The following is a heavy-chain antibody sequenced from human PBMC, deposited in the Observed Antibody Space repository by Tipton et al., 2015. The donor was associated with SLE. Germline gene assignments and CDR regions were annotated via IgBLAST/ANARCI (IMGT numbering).Heavy chain of an antibody. CDR2: ISAYNGNT. D-gene: IGHD1-26*01. CDR1: GYTFTSYG. J-gene: IGHJ3*02. V-gene: IGHV1-18*01. Sequence: QSGAEVKKPGASVKVSCKASGYTFTSYGISWVRQAPGQGLEWMGWISAYNGNTNYAQKLQGRVTMTTDTSTSTAYMELRSLRSEDTAVYYCAAGWPFPLVGATDIDAFDIWGQGTMVTVSS. CDR3: AAGWPFPLVGATDIDAFDI.